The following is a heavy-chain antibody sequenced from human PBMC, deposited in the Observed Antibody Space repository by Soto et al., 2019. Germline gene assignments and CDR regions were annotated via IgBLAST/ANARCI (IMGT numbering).Heavy chain of an antibody. J-gene: IGHJ4*02. CDR3: ARGLIAVVFSTFDY. Sequence: GASVKVSCKASGGTFSSYAISWVRQAPGQGLEWMGGIIPIFGTANYAQKFQGRVTITADESTSTAYMELSSLRSEDTAMYYCARGLIAVVFSTFDYWGQGTLVTVSS. CDR1: GGTFSSYA. V-gene: IGHV1-69*13. D-gene: IGHD3-22*01. CDR2: IIPIFGTA.